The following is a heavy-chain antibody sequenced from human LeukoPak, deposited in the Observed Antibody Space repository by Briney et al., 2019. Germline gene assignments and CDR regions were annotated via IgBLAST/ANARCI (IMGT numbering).Heavy chain of an antibody. D-gene: IGHD2-21*01. Sequence: HSGGSLRLSCAASGFTFSSHTMNWVRQAPGKGLEWVSGVSGDGSNTYYADSVKGRFTISRDNSRNTLYLQMNSLRAEDTAVYCCARGVNIAHPYHFDYWGQGTLVTVSS. CDR2: VSGDGSNT. CDR3: ARGVNIAHPYHFDY. CDR1: GFTFSSHT. J-gene: IGHJ4*02. V-gene: IGHV3-23*01.